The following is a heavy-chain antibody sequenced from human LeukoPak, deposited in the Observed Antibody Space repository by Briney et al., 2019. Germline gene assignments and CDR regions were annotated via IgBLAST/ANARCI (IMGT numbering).Heavy chain of an antibody. J-gene: IGHJ6*02. D-gene: IGHD6-13*01. CDR1: GYTFTSYD. CDR3: ARAPEYSSSWYGAYYYYYGLDV. Sequence: RASVKVSCKASGYTFTSYDINWVRQATGQGLEWMGWISAYNGNTNYAQKLQGRVTMTTDTSTSTAYMELRSLRSDDTAVFYCARAPEYSSSWYGAYYYYYGLDVWGQGTTVTVSS. V-gene: IGHV1-18*01. CDR2: ISAYNGNT.